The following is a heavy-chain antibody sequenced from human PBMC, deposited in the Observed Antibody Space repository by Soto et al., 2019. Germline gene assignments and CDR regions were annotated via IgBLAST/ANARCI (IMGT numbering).Heavy chain of an antibody. Sequence: GASVKVSCKASGYTFTGYYMHWVRQAPGQGLEWMGWINPNSGGTNYAQKFQGWVTMTRDTSISTAYMELSRLRSDDTAVYYCARGEPVLRYFDWFRGAGDYGMDVWGQGTTVTVS. D-gene: IGHD3-9*01. CDR2: INPNSGGT. CDR1: GYTFTGYY. V-gene: IGHV1-2*04. CDR3: ARGEPVLRYFDWFRGAGDYGMDV. J-gene: IGHJ6*02.